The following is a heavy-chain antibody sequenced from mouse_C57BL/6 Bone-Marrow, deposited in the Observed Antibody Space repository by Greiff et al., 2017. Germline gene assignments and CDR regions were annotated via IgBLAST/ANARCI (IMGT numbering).Heavy chain of an antibody. CDR1: GYTFTSYW. D-gene: IGHD4-1*01. Sequence: QVHVKQPGAELVKPGASVKLSCKASGYTFTSYWMHWVKQRPGRGLEWIGRIDPNSGGINYNEKFKSKATLTVDKSSSTAYMQLSSLTSEDSAVYYCAGEVNWGPFAYWGQGTLVTVSA. CDR3: AGEVNWGPFAY. V-gene: IGHV1-62-3*01. CDR2: IDPNSGGI. J-gene: IGHJ3*01.